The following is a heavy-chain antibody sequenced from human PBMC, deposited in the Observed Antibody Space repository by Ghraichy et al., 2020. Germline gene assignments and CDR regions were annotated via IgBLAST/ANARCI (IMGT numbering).Heavy chain of an antibody. J-gene: IGHJ4*02. CDR3: ARRRGGYCSGGSCYLFDY. Sequence: SETLSLTCTVSGGSISSYYWSWIRQPPGKGLEWIGYIYYSGSTNYNPSLKSRVTISVDTSKNQFSLKLSSVTAADTAVYYCARRRGGYCSGGSCYLFDYWGQGTLVTVSS. D-gene: IGHD2-15*01. V-gene: IGHV4-59*08. CDR1: GGSISSYY. CDR2: IYYSGST.